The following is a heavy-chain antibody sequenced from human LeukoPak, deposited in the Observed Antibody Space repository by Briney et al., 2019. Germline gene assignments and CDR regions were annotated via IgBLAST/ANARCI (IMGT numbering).Heavy chain of an antibody. CDR1: GFTFSSYA. V-gene: IGHV3-64*01. CDR3: ARGIQPRGRLFDY. Sequence: GGSLRLSCAASGFTFSSYAMHWVRQAPGKGLEYVSAISSNGGSTYYANSVKGRFTISRDNSKNTLYLQMGSLRAEDMAVYYCARGIQPRGRLFDYWGQGTLVTVSP. J-gene: IGHJ4*02. D-gene: IGHD5-18*01. CDR2: ISSNGGST.